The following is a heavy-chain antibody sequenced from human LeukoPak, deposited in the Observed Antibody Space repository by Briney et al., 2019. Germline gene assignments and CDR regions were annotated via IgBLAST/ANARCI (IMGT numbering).Heavy chain of an antibody. CDR1: GFTFSSYA. V-gene: IGHV3-30*14. D-gene: IGHD5-18*01. CDR3: ARDRGYGYGFFDY. CDR2: ISYDGSNK. Sequence: GRSLRLSCAASGFTFSSYAMHWVRQAPGKGLEWVAVISYDGSNKYYADSVKGRFIISRDSSTDTLYLQMNSLRVEDTAVYFCARDRGYGYGFFDYWGQGTLVTVSS. J-gene: IGHJ4*02.